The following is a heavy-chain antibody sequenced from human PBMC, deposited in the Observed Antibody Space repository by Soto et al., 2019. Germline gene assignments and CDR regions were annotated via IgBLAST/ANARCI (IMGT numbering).Heavy chain of an antibody. CDR2: IIPIFGTA. Sequence: SVKVSCKASGGTFSSYAISWVRQAPGQGLEWMGGIIPIFGTANYAQKFQGRVTITADESTSTAYMELSSLRSEDTAVYYCARERGAQHLEPTFDPWGQGTLVTVSS. CDR3: ARERGAQHLEPTFDP. J-gene: IGHJ5*02. V-gene: IGHV1-69*13. CDR1: GGTFSSYA. D-gene: IGHD2-21*01.